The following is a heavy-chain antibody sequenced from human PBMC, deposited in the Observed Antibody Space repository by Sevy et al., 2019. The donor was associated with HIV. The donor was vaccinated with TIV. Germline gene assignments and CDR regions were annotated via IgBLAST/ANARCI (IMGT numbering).Heavy chain of an antibody. D-gene: IGHD6-6*01. CDR2: INGRGGST. CDR3: GRPTPRIAPPSAAFFDS. V-gene: IGHV3-23*01. J-gene: IGHJ4*01. CDR1: GFASGVTFSSFA. Sequence: GGALRLSCAASGFASGVTFSSFAMSWVRQLPGKGLEWVSTINGRGGSTGYADSVKGRFTLSRENSNNGQFLQTDRLTPEDQAPYYSGRPTPRIAPPSAAFFDSWGQGTLVTVSS.